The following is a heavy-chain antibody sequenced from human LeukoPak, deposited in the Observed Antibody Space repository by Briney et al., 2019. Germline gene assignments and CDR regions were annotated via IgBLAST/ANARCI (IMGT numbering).Heavy chain of an antibody. V-gene: IGHV1-69*06. D-gene: IGHD3-10*01. Sequence: SVKASCKASGGTFSSYAISWVRQAPGQGLEWMGGIIPIFGTANYAQKFQGRVTITADKSTSTAYMELSSLRSEDTAVYYCARRRDLLWSDAFDIWGQGTMVTVSS. J-gene: IGHJ3*02. CDR2: IIPIFGTA. CDR1: GGTFSSYA. CDR3: ARRRDLLWSDAFDI.